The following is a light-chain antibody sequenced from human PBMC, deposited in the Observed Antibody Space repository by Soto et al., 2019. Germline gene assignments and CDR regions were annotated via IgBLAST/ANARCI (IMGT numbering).Light chain of an antibody. J-gene: IGKJ1*01. CDR1: QSVSSY. V-gene: IGKV3-11*01. CDR2: DAS. Sequence: EIVLTQSPATLSLSPVERATLSCRASQSVSSYLAWYQQKPCQAPRLLIYDASNRATGIPARFSGSGSGTDFTLTISSLQPEDVATYYCQQRSNWPLITFGQGTKVDIK. CDR3: QQRSNWPLIT.